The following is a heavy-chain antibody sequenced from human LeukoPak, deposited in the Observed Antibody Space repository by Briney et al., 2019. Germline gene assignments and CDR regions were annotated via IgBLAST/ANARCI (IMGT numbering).Heavy chain of an antibody. Sequence: PSETLSLTCTVSGDSISTSNYYWGWVRQPPGQGLEWIVSVFYNGKTYSNAPLKSRVTMSADTSKNQFSLKLTSVTAADTAVYYCARQSRRATSDFWGQGTLVTVSS. CDR2: VFYNGKT. J-gene: IGHJ4*02. CDR1: GDSISTSNYY. D-gene: IGHD2-2*01. CDR3: ARQSRRATSDF. V-gene: IGHV4-39*01.